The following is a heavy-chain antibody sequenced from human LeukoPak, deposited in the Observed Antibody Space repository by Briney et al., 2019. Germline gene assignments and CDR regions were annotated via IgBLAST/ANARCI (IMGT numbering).Heavy chain of an antibody. CDR1: GFTFSSYG. D-gene: IGHD2-2*01. CDR2: IRYDGSNK. CDR3: AKDLGARYCSSTSCRASYFDY. Sequence: GGSLRLSCAASGFTFSSYGMHWVRQAPGKGLEWVAFIRYDGSNKYYADSVKGRFTISRDNSKNTLYLQMNSLRAEDTAVYYCAKDLGARYCSSTSCRASYFDYWGQGTLVTVSS. V-gene: IGHV3-30*02. J-gene: IGHJ4*02.